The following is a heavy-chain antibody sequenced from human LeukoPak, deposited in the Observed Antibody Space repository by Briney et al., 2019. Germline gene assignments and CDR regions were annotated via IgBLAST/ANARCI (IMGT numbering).Heavy chain of an antibody. CDR1: GGSISSYY. J-gene: IGHJ6*03. Sequence: SETLSLTCTVSGGSISSYYWSWIRQPPGKGLEWIGYIYYSGSTNYNPSLKSRVTISVDTSKNQFSLKLSSVTAADTAVYYCAGGLAAAGPYYYYYYMDVWGKGTTVTVSS. CDR3: AGGLAAAGPYYYYYYMDV. CDR2: IYYSGST. D-gene: IGHD6-13*01. V-gene: IGHV4-59*01.